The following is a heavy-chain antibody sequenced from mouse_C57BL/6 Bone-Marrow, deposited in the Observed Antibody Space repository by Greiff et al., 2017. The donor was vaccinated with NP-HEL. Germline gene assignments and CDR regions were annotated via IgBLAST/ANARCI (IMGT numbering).Heavy chain of an antibody. CDR2: IYPGSGNT. CDR3: ARWGTTLVGDFDY. J-gene: IGHJ2*01. CDR1: GYTFTDYY. V-gene: IGHV1-76*01. D-gene: IGHD1-1*01. Sequence: QVQLQQSGAELERPGASVKLSCKASGYTFTDYYINWVKQRPGQGLEWIARIYPGSGNTYYNEKFKGKATLTAEKSSSTAYMQLSSLTSEDSAVYFCARWGTTLVGDFDYWGQGTTRTVSS.